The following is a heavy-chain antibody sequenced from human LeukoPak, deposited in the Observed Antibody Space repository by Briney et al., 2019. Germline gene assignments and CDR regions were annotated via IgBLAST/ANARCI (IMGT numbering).Heavy chain of an antibody. V-gene: IGHV4-39*01. D-gene: IGHD3-22*01. Sequence: PSETLSLTCTVSGGSIRSSSYYWGWIRQPPGKGLEWIGSMYYSGSTYYNTSLKSRVTISVDTSKNQFSLKLISVTAADTAVYYCARHDYYDSSRYYLLPWFDPWGQGTLVTVSS. CDR1: GGSIRSSSYY. CDR3: ARHDYYDSSRYYLLPWFDP. CDR2: MYYSGST. J-gene: IGHJ5*02.